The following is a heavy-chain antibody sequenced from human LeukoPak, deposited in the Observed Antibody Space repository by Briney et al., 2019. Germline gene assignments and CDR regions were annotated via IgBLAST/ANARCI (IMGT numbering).Heavy chain of an antibody. CDR3: AGDAQWLVPEGYYYYMDV. J-gene: IGHJ6*03. CDR1: GLAFSRYS. V-gene: IGHV3-21*06. Sequence: PGGSLRLSCAGSGLAFSRYSMNSFRQAPGKGLERVSSISSSSSHIFYADSVKGRFTISRDNAKNSLYLQMNSLRAGDTAVYYCAGDAQWLVPEGYYYYMDVWGKGITVTVAS. CDR2: ISSSSSHI. D-gene: IGHD6-19*01.